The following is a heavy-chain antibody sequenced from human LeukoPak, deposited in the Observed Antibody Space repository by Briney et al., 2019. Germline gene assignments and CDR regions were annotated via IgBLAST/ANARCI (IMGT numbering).Heavy chain of an antibody. CDR1: GFSFSSYP. D-gene: IGHD3-10*01. J-gene: IGHJ3*02. Sequence: PGGSLRLSCAAAGFSFSSYPMNWVRQAPGKGLEWVSYISSSSSTIYYADSVKGRFTISRDNAKNSLYLQMNSLRDEDTAVYYCARDGMVRGVIIWDAFDIWGQGTMVTVSS. V-gene: IGHV3-48*02. CDR3: ARDGMVRGVIIWDAFDI. CDR2: ISSSSSTI.